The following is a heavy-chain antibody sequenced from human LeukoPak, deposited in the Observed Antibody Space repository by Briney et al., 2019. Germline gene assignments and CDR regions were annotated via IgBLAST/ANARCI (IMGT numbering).Heavy chain of an antibody. J-gene: IGHJ6*03. D-gene: IGHD5-12*01. CDR2: IYHSGST. CDR3: ARAHSWLRFLYYYMDV. V-gene: IGHV4-30-2*01. CDR1: GGSIRSGGYS. Sequence: SQTLSLTCAVSGGSIRSGGYSWSWIRQPPGKGLEWIGYIYHSGSTYYNPSLKSRVTISVDRSKNQFSLKLSSVTAADTAVYYCARAHSWLRFLYYYMDVWGEGTTVTVSS.